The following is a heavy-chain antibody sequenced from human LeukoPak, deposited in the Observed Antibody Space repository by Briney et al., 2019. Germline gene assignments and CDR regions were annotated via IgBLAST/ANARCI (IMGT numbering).Heavy chain of an antibody. V-gene: IGHV1-18*04. D-gene: IGHD6-19*01. CDR3: ARAWGSIAVAAIDY. CDR1: GYTFTSYG. Sequence: ASVKVSCKASGYTFTSYGISWVRQAPGQGLEWMGWISAYNGNTNYAQKLQGRVTMTADTSTSTAYMELRSLRSDDTAVYYCARAWGSIAVAAIDYWGQGTLVTVSS. CDR2: ISAYNGNT. J-gene: IGHJ4*02.